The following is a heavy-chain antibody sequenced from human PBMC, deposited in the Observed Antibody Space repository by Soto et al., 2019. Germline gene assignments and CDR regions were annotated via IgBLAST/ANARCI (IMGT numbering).Heavy chain of an antibody. CDR3: ARDSVLEVNSSSWYEWFDY. CDR1: GFTFSSYS. CDR2: ISSSSSYI. J-gene: IGHJ4*02. V-gene: IGHV3-21*01. Sequence: GGSLRLSCAASGFTFSSYSMNWVRQAPGKGLEWVSSISSSSSYIYYADSVKGRFTISRDNAKNSLYLQMNSLRAEDTAVYYCARDSVLEVNSSSWYEWFDYWGQGTLVTVSS. D-gene: IGHD6-13*01.